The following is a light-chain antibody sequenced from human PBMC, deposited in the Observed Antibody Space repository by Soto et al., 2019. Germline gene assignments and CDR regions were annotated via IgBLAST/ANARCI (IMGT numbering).Light chain of an antibody. CDR3: PQSSNWPPVT. CDR2: DAS. Sequence: EIVLTQSPATLSLSPGERATLSCRASQSVSSYLAWYQHKPGQAHRLLIYDASNRATGIPARFSGSGSGTDFTLTISSLEPEDFAMYYCPQSSNWPPVTFGGGTKVEIK. J-gene: IGKJ4*01. CDR1: QSVSSY. V-gene: IGKV3-11*01.